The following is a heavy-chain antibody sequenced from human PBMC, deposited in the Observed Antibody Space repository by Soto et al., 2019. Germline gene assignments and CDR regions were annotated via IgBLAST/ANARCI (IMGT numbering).Heavy chain of an antibody. CDR3: ARGDSGSIYVS. CDR2: IFGGEST. V-gene: IGHV3-66*01. Sequence: LRLSCAASGFTVSDNYMTWIRQAPGKGLEWVSVIFGGESTVYADSVKGRFTISRDSSQNTVYLQMNSLRDEETAVYYCARGDSGSIYVSWGQGTLVTVSS. CDR1: GFTVSDNY. J-gene: IGHJ5*02. D-gene: IGHD1-26*01.